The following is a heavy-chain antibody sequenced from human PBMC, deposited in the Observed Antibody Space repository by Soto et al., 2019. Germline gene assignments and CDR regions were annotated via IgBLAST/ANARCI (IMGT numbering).Heavy chain of an antibody. J-gene: IGHJ4*02. V-gene: IGHV3-33*01. CDR2: IWNDGSNE. CDR3: ARDQADSGGYSDS. D-gene: IGHD3-22*01. CDR1: GFNFSSYG. Sequence: QVQLVESGGGVVQPGGSLRLSCEASGFNFSSYGKHWVRQAPGKGLEWVAIIWNDGSNEYYADSVKGRFTISRDNSKNTVYLQVSKLRDEDTAVYFCARDQADSGGYSDSWGQGTLVTVSS.